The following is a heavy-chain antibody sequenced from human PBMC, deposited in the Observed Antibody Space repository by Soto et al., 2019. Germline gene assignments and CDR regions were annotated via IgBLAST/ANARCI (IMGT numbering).Heavy chain of an antibody. D-gene: IGHD3-16*01. CDR2: ISIDGRRK. Sequence: QVYLEESGGGVVQPGRSLRLSCVASGFSFSNSDMHWVRQAPGKGLEWLEHISIDGRRKYYADSVKGRFTVSRENSKNTLYLQINSLGPEAAALYYCTMGPTHGAFDIWGQGTIVTFSS. CDR1: GFSFSNSD. V-gene: IGHV3-30*03. CDR3: TMGPTHGAFDI. J-gene: IGHJ3*02.